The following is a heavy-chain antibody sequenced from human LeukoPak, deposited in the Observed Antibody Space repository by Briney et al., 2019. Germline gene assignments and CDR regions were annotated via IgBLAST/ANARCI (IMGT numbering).Heavy chain of an antibody. CDR1: GFTFSKYW. Sequence: GGSLRLSCAASGFTFSKYWMLWVRQAPGKGLESASRINTDGTVTNYADSVKGRFTVSRDNADNTMFLQMNSVRDEDTAVYYCATKQWLAPPPDSWGQGTPVTVSS. CDR3: ATKQWLAPPPDS. CDR2: INTDGTVT. D-gene: IGHD6-19*01. J-gene: IGHJ4*02. V-gene: IGHV3-74*01.